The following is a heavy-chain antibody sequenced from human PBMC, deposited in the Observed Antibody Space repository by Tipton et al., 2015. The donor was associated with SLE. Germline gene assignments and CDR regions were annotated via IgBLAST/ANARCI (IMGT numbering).Heavy chain of an antibody. D-gene: IGHD6-19*01. Sequence: LRLSCTVSGGSISSYYWSWIRQPPGKGLEWIGYIYYSGSTNYNPSLKSRVTISVDTSKNQFSLKLSSVTAADTAVYYCARRGYGSGWKDAFDIWGQGTMVTVSS. V-gene: IGHV4-59*12. J-gene: IGHJ3*02. CDR3: ARRGYGSGWKDAFDI. CDR1: GGSISSYY. CDR2: IYYSGST.